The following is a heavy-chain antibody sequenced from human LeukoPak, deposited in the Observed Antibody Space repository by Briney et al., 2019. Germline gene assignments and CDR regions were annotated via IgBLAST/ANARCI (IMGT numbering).Heavy chain of an antibody. J-gene: IGHJ4*02. CDR2: ISGSGGST. D-gene: IGHD3-22*01. V-gene: IGHV3-23*01. CDR3: AKDPSAVAGVVVITDYFDY. CDR1: GFTFSSYA. Sequence: GGSLRLSCAASGFTFSSYAMSWVRQAPGKGLEWFSAISGSGGSTYYADSVKGRFTISRDNSKNTLYLQMNSLRAEDTAVYYCAKDPSAVAGVVVITDYFDYWGQGTLVTVSS.